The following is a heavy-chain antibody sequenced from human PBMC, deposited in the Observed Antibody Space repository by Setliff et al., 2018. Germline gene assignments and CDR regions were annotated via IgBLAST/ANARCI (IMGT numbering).Heavy chain of an antibody. Sequence: GASVKVSCKASGYTFSSYGITWVRRAPGQGLEWMGWISTYTGNTNYAQKLQGRVTMTTDTSTSTAYLELRSLTSDDTAVYYCSRLVRYCTRTTCQRASGAELWGQGSLVTVSS. J-gene: IGHJ4*02. D-gene: IGHD2-2*01. CDR2: ISTYTGNT. CDR1: GYTFSSYG. CDR3: SRLVRYCTRTTCQRASGAEL. V-gene: IGHV1-18*01.